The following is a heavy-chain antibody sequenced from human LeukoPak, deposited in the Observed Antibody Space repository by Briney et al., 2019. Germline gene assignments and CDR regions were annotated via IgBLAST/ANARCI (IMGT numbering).Heavy chain of an antibody. CDR2: ISYDGSNK. D-gene: IGHD2-15*01. Sequence: GRSLRLSCAASGFTFSSYGMHWVRQAPGKGLEWVAVISYDGSNKYYADSVKGRFTISRDNSKNTLYLQMNSLRAEDAAVYYCARDGDCSGGSCYWEYFQHWGQGTLVTVSS. V-gene: IGHV3-30*03. CDR3: ARDGDCSGGSCYWEYFQH. CDR1: GFTFSSYG. J-gene: IGHJ1*01.